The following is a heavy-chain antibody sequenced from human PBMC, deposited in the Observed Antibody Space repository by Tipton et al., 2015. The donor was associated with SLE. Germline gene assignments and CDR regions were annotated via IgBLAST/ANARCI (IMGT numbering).Heavy chain of an antibody. Sequence: TLSLTCTVSGGSISTNYWTWIRQPAGKGLEWLGYFYTTGSTNYNPSLTSRVTISLDTSKNQFSLKLTSVTAADTAVYYCASGPSSIAALTWFDPWGQGTLVTVSS. J-gene: IGHJ5*02. CDR2: FYTTGST. CDR3: ASGPSSIAALTWFDP. CDR1: GGSISTNY. D-gene: IGHD6-6*01. V-gene: IGHV4-4*09.